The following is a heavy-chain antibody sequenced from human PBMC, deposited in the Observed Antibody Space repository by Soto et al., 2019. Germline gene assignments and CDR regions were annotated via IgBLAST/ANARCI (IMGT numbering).Heavy chain of an antibody. V-gene: IGHV3-74*01. CDR3: ARLLGGSGSFIDY. J-gene: IGHJ4*02. CDR1: GFIFSGYW. CDR2: INSDGSTT. D-gene: IGHD3-10*01. Sequence: EVQLVESGGGLVQPGGSLRLSCAASGFIFSGYWMHWVRQAPGKGLVWVSRINSDGSTTSYADCVKGRFTISRDNAKNTMYLQMNSLRAEDTAVYYCARLLGGSGSFIDYWGLGTLVTVSS.